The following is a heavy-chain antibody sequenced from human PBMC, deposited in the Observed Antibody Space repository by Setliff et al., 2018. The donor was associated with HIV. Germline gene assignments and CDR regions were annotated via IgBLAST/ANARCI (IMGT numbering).Heavy chain of an antibody. V-gene: IGHV3-21*01. CDR3: AKDRPHMASALNY. D-gene: IGHD2-21*01. J-gene: IGHJ4*02. CDR1: GFTFSTYT. CDR2: TPTSSFL. Sequence: PGGSLRLSCAASGFTFSTYTMNWVRQAPGKGLEWVSFTPTSSFLKYADSVKGRFTISRDNAKNTLYLQMNSLRADDTAIYYCAKDRPHMASALNYWGQGTLVTVSS.